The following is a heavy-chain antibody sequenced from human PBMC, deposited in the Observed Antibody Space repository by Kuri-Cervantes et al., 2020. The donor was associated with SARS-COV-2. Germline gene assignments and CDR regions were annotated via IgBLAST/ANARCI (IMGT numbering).Heavy chain of an antibody. Sequence: GESLKISCAASGFTFSDYYMNWVRQAPGKGLEWVSSISSSSTIYYADSVKGRFTISRDNAKNSLYLQMNSLRSEDTAKFYHIRWGLYYTFWSGCYSVDYWGQGTLVTVSS. V-gene: IGHV3-69-1*01. CDR2: ISSSSTI. D-gene: IGHD3-3*01. J-gene: IGHJ4*02. CDR1: GFTFSDYY. CDR3: IRWGLYYTFWSGCYSVDY.